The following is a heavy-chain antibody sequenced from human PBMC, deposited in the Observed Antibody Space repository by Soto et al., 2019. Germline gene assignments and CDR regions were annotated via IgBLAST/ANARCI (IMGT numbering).Heavy chain of an antibody. CDR2: IWYDGSNK. D-gene: IGHD2-15*01. Sequence: QVQLVESGGGVVQPGRSLRLSCAASGFTFSSYGMHWVRQAPGKGLEWVAVIWYDGSNKYYADSVKGRFTISRDNSKNPLYLQMNSLRAEDTAVYYCARDMGRVVVVAAPDYWGQGTLVTVSS. CDR1: GFTFSSYG. CDR3: ARDMGRVVVVAAPDY. V-gene: IGHV3-33*01. J-gene: IGHJ4*02.